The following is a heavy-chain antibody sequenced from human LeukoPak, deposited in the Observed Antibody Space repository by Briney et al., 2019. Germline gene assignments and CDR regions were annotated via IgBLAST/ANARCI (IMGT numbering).Heavy chain of an antibody. CDR1: GITLSNYG. V-gene: IGHV3-23*01. CDR3: ARGYDFGYYMDV. D-gene: IGHD3-3*01. J-gene: IGHJ6*03. CDR2: ISDSGGRT. Sequence: GGSLRLSCAVSGITLSNYGMSWVRQAPGKGLEWVAGISDSGGRTNYADSVKGRFTISRDNSKNTLYLQMNSLRAEDTAVYYCARGYDFGYYMDVWGKGTTVTVSS.